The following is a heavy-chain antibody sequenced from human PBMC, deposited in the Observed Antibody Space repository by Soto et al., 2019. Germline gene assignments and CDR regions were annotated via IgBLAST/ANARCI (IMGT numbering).Heavy chain of an antibody. Sequence: QVQLVQSGAEVKKPGSSVKVSCKASGGTFSSYAISWVRQAPGQGLEWMGGIIPILGTANYAQKFQGRVTMTADESTRTDYMELSSVRSEDTAVYYGARSRVTYYYDRSAFDIWGQGTMVTVS. J-gene: IGHJ3*02. CDR3: ARSRVTYYYDRSAFDI. V-gene: IGHV1-69*01. CDR1: GGTFSSYA. CDR2: IIPILGTA. D-gene: IGHD3-22*01.